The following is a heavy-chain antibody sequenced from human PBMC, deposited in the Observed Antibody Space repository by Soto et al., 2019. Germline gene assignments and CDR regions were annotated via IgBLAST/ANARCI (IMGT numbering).Heavy chain of an antibody. J-gene: IGHJ4*02. V-gene: IGHV3-11*01. CDR3: ARDRHGSGSYYNDY. Sequence: GGSQSLSCAASGFNFSDYYMSWIRQAPGKGLEWVSYISSSGSTIYYADSVKGRFTISRDNAKNSLCLQMNSLRAEDTAVYYCARDRHGSGSYYNDYWGQGTLVTVSS. CDR2: ISSSGSTI. CDR1: GFNFSDYY. D-gene: IGHD3-10*01.